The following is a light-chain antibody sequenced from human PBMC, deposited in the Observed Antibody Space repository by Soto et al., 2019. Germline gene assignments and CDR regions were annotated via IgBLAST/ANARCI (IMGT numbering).Light chain of an antibody. Sequence: QSVLAQSSSASASLGSSVNLTCTLSSGHSSYIIAWTQQQPRKAPRSLLTLETSGSYNTGSGVPGRSSSSSSGADRSLTISHHQFEDEDDYYCETWDSNSWVFGGGTKLTVL. CDR1: SGHSSYI. V-gene: IGLV4-60*02. J-gene: IGLJ3*02. CDR3: ETWDSNSWV. CDR2: LETSGSY.